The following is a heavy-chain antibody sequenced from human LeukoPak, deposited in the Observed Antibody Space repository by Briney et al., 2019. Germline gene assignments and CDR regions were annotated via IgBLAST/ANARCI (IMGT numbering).Heavy chain of an antibody. CDR3: ARHLDCSSTSCPPPFDY. D-gene: IGHD2-2*01. V-gene: IGHV5-51*01. CDR2: IYPGDSDT. CDR1: GYSFTSYW. J-gene: IGHJ4*02. Sequence: GESLQISCKGSGYSFTSYWIGWVRQMPGKGLEWMGIIYPGDSDTRYSPSFQGLVTMSADKSISTPHLLWISVKASDTAMDYCARHLDCSSTSCPPPFDYWGQGTLVTVSS.